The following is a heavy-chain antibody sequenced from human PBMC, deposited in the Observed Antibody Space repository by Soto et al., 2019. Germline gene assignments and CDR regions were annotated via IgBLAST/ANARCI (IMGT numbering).Heavy chain of an antibody. Sequence: QVQLVQSGAEVEKPGASVKVSCKASGYTFTDYGITWVRQAPGQGIEWMGWISAYNGHTNYVQKPRGRVSMTTSTASTIAYRELRSIESANTAVYYQARIGLVFDFWRIYRGRIRYFNFCGRGTVVTFSS. D-gene: IGHD3-3*01. CDR1: GYTFTDYG. CDR3: ARIGLVFDFWRIYRGRIRYFNF. V-gene: IGHV1-18*01. CDR2: ISAYNGHT. J-gene: IGHJ2*01.